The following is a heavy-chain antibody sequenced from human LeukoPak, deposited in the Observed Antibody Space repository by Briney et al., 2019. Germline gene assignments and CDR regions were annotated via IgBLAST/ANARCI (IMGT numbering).Heavy chain of an antibody. D-gene: IGHD3-9*01. V-gene: IGHV1-8*01. CDR3: ARGLGDYNTDWFPVLGY. CDR2: MNPGSGDT. CDR1: GYTFTSYD. Sequence: GASVKVSCKASGYTFTSYDINWVRQATGQGLEWMGWMNPGSGDTAYAQKFQGRVTMTRDTSMSTAYMELNSLGSEDTAIYYCARGLGDYNTDWFPVLGYWGQGTPVTVSS. J-gene: IGHJ4*02.